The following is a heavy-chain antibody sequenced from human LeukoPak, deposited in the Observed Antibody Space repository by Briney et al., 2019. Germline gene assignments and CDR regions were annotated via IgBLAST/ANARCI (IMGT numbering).Heavy chain of an antibody. CDR1: GFIFSSYG. J-gene: IGHJ6*02. V-gene: IGHV3-30*03. CDR3: ARDPSLMVRGVVNMDV. D-gene: IGHD3-10*01. CDR2: ISYDGSNQ. Sequence: PGRSLRLSYAASGFIFSSYGMHWVRQAPGKGLEWVAVISYDGSNQYYGDSVKGRFTISRDNSKNTLHVQMNSLTTEDTAVYYRARDPSLMVRGVVNMDVWGQGTTVTVSS.